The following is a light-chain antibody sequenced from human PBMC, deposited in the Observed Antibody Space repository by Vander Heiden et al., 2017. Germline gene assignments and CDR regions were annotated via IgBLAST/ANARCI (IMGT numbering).Light chain of an antibody. CDR1: QSISND. CDR2: AAS. V-gene: IGKV1-39*01. CDR3: QQSYSAPYT. Sequence: DIQMTQSPSSLSASVGDRVTITCRASQSISNDLNWYQQKPGKAPNLLIYAASSLQSGVLSRFSGSGSGTDFSLTITSLQPEDFATYYCQQSYSAPYTFGQGTKLEIK. J-gene: IGKJ2*01.